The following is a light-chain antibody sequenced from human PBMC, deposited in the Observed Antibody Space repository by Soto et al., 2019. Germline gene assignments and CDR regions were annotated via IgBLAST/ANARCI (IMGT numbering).Light chain of an antibody. J-gene: IGKJ1*01. V-gene: IGKV3-15*01. Sequence: EIVMTPFPEPLSVYPGEGSTLSFIAIQSVSSNLAWYQQKPGQAPRLLIYDASTRATGIPARCSGSGSGTEFTLTISSLQSEDFAVYYCHQYNNGPPWTFGQGTRVDIK. CDR2: DAS. CDR1: QSVSSN. CDR3: HQYNNGPPWT.